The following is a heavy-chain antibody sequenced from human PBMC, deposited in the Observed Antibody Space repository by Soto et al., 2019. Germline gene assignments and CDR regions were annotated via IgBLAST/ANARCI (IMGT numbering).Heavy chain of an antibody. CDR2: IYYSGST. J-gene: IGHJ4*02. CDR1: GGSISSSSYY. CDR3: ARHLPRLWSSSVDY. D-gene: IGHD6-6*01. Sequence: SETLSLTCTVSGGSISSSSYYWGWIRQPPGKGLEWIGSIYYSGSTYYNPSLKSRVTISVDTSKNQFSLKLSSVTAADTAVYYCARHLPRLWSSSVDYWGQGTLVTVSS. V-gene: IGHV4-39*01.